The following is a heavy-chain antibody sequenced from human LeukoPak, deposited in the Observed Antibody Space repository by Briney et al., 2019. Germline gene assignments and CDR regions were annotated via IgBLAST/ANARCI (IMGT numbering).Heavy chain of an antibody. D-gene: IGHD1-14*01. CDR2: ISNSDGTT. CDR1: GFTFSNAW. Sequence: GGSLRLSCAASGFTFSNAWMSWVRQAPGKGLEWVSTISNSDGTTYYADSVKGRFTISRDDSENTLSLQMNSLRAEDTAVYYCAKATGYLLWGQGTLVTVSS. V-gene: IGHV3-23*01. CDR3: AKATGYLL. J-gene: IGHJ4*02.